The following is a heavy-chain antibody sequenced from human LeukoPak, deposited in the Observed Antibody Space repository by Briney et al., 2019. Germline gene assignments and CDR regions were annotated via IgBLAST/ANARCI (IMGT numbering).Heavy chain of an antibody. J-gene: IGHJ6*02. CDR1: GGSISSSSYY. V-gene: IGHV4-39*07. CDR2: IYYCGST. CDR3: ARDRLKFGELFPLYYGMDV. Sequence: SETLSLTCTVSGGSISSSSYYWGWIRQPPGKGLEWIGSIYYCGSTYYNPSLKSRVTISVDTSKNQFSLKLSSVTAADTAVYYCARDRLKFGELFPLYYGMDVWGQGTTVTVSS. D-gene: IGHD3-10*01.